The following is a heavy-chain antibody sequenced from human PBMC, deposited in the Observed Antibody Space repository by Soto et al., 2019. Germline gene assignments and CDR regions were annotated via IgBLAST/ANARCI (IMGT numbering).Heavy chain of an antibody. J-gene: IGHJ5*02. CDR2: IYYSGST. Sequence: QVQLQESGPGLVKHSQTLSLTCTVSGGSISSSDYYWSWIRQHPGKGLEWIGYIYYSGSTYYNPSLKSRVTISVDTSKNQFSLKLSSVTAADTAVYYCARWWSGSRQGFDPLGQGTLVTVSS. D-gene: IGHD3-3*01. CDR3: ARWWSGSRQGFDP. V-gene: IGHV4-31*03. CDR1: GGSISSSDYY.